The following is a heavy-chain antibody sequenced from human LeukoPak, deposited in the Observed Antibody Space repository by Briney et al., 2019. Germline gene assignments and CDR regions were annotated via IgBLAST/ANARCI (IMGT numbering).Heavy chain of an antibody. CDR2: IATSGDK. D-gene: IGHD6-19*01. CDR3: VREGRGRSGTNAYDI. Sequence: GGSLRLSCASSGFSFNRYEMHWVRQGTGKRLEWVSAIATSGDKFYAGSLRGQFTTSRENAKAHLYLKMNSLSAGDTAVYYCVREGRGRSGTNAYDIWGQGTVVTVST. J-gene: IGHJ3*02. CDR1: GFSFNRYE. V-gene: IGHV3-13*01.